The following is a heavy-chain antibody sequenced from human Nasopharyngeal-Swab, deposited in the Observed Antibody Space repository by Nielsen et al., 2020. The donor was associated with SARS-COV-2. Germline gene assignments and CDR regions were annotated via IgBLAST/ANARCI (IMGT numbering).Heavy chain of an antibody. CDR1: GYTFTSYD. Sequence: VKVSCKASGYTFTSYDINWVRQATGQGLEWMGWMNPNSGNTGYAQKFQGRVTMTRNTSISTAYMELSSLRSEDTAVYYCARTFYDFWSGYRYGMDVWGQGTTVTVSS. D-gene: IGHD3-3*01. CDR2: MNPNSGNT. CDR3: ARTFYDFWSGYRYGMDV. J-gene: IGHJ6*02. V-gene: IGHV1-8*01.